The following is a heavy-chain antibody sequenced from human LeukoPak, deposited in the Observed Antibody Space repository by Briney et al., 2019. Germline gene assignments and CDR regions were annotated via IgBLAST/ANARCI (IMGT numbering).Heavy chain of an antibody. V-gene: IGHV1-3*01. D-gene: IGHD1-1*01. CDR3: ARRWGGTNWADY. J-gene: IGHJ4*02. Sequence: GASVKVSCKASGYTFTSYAMHWVRQAPGQRLEWMGWINAGNGNTKYSQKFQGRVTITRDTSASTAYMELSSLRSEDTAVYYCARRWGGTNWADYWGQGTLVTVSS. CDR2: INAGNGNT. CDR1: GYTFTSYA.